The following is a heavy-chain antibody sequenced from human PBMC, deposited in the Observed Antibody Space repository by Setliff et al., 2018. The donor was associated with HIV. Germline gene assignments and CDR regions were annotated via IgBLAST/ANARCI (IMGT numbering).Heavy chain of an antibody. Sequence: SEKVSCKASGGTFSSYAISWVRQAPGQGLEWMGGIIPIFGTANYAQKFQGRVTITADESTSTAYMELSSLRSEDTAVYYCARPSDTAMVTVGYYYYGMDVWGQGTTVTVSS. CDR2: IIPIFGTA. J-gene: IGHJ6*02. D-gene: IGHD5-18*01. CDR3: ARPSDTAMVTVGYYYYGMDV. CDR1: GGTFSSYA. V-gene: IGHV1-69*13.